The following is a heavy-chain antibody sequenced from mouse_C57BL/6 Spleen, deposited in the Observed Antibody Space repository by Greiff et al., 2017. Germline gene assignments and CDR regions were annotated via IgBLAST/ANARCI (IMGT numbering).Heavy chain of an antibody. CDR3: AGSHYYGSSYSWFAY. Sequence: EVQLQESGPGLVKPSQSLSLTCSVTGYSITSGYYWNWIRQFPGNKLEWMGYISYDGSNNYNPSLKNRISITRDTSKNQFFLKLNSVTTEDTATYYCAGSHYYGSSYSWFAYWGQGTLVTVSA. CDR1: GYSITSGYY. V-gene: IGHV3-6*01. J-gene: IGHJ3*01. CDR2: ISYDGSN. D-gene: IGHD1-1*01.